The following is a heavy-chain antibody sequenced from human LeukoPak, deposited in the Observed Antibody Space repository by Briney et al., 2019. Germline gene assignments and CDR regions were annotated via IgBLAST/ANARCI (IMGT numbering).Heavy chain of an antibody. V-gene: IGHV1-2*02. J-gene: IGHJ4*02. Sequence: GASVKVSCKASGYTFTCYYMHWVRQAPGQGLEWMGWINPNSGGTNYAQKFQGRVTMTRDTSISTAYMELSRLRSDDTAVYYCARDSMARVTLPDYWGQGTLVTVSS. CDR3: ARDSMARVTLPDY. CDR2: INPNSGGT. D-gene: IGHD5-12*01. CDR1: GYTFTCYY.